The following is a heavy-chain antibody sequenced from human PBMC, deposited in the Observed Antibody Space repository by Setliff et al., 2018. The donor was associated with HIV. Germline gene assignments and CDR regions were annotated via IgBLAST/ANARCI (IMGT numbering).Heavy chain of an antibody. CDR3: AREEIIAWAYFDF. V-gene: IGHV3-23*01. D-gene: IGHD2-21*01. CDR2: ISDSGDKT. J-gene: IGHJ4*02. CDR1: GFTFSSNA. Sequence: GGSLRLSCSASGFTFSSNAMHWVRQAPGKGLEWVSGISDSGDKTYHADSVKGRFTISRDSSRNTLDLEMNNLRAEDTAVYYCAREEIIAWAYFDFWGQGTLVTVSS.